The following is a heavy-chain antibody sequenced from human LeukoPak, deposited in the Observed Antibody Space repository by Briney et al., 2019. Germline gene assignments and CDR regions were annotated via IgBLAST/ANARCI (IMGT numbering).Heavy chain of an antibody. CDR2: IKQDGSEK. Sequence: PGGSLRLSCAASGFTFSVHWMHWVRQAPGKGLEWVANIKQDGSEKYYVDSVKGRFTISRDNAKNSLYLQMNSLRAEDTAVYYCAREGLNDFDYWGQGTLVTVSS. V-gene: IGHV3-7*01. CDR3: AREGLNDFDY. CDR1: GFTFSVHW. J-gene: IGHJ4*02.